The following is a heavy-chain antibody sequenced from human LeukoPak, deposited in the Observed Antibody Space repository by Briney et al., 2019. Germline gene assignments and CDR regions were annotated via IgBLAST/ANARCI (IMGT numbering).Heavy chain of an antibody. Sequence: GGSLRLSCAVSGFTFSNFAMTWVRQAPGKGMEWVSTIGGSDDNKHYADSVKGRFTISRDNAKNALYLQMNSLRGEDTAVYYCAKDLARAFCNAGSCYPFDSWGPGTLVTVSS. CDR1: GFTFSNFA. CDR2: IGGSDDNK. D-gene: IGHD2-15*01. J-gene: IGHJ4*02. V-gene: IGHV3-23*01. CDR3: AKDLARAFCNAGSCYPFDS.